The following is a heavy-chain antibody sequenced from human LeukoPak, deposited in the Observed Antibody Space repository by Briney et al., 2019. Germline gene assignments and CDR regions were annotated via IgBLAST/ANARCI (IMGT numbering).Heavy chain of an antibody. D-gene: IGHD3-22*01. CDR3: ARGEYYYDGGY. V-gene: IGHV3-7*04. Sequence: PGGSLRLSCAVSGFTFSSYWMSWVRQAPGKGLEWVANIKQDGSEKYLVDSVKGRFTISRDNAKNSLYLLMESLRAEDTAVYYCARGEYYYDGGYWGQGTLVTVSS. CDR2: IKQDGSEK. J-gene: IGHJ4*02. CDR1: GFTFSSYW.